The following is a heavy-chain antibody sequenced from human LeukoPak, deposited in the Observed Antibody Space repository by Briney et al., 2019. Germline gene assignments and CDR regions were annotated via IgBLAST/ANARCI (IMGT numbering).Heavy chain of an antibody. D-gene: IGHD3-16*01. CDR1: GFTFSSYG. Sequence: GGSLRLSCAASGFTFSSYGMHWVRQAPGKGLEWVAFIRYDGSNKYYADSVKGRFTISRDNSKNTLYLQMNSLRAEDTAVYYCAKDRGTYYDYVWGSPDYWGQGTLVTVSS. V-gene: IGHV3-30*02. CDR3: AKDRGTYYDYVWGSPDY. CDR2: IRYDGSNK. J-gene: IGHJ4*02.